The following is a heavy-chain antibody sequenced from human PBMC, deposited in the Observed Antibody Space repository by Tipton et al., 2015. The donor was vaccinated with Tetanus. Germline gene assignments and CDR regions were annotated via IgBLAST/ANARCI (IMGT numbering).Heavy chain of an antibody. V-gene: IGHV4-30-2*01. CDR1: GASISSAA. J-gene: IGHJ5*02. Sequence: GLVKPSETLSLTCDVSGASISSAAWTWIRQPSGKGLEWIGHIFHSGSPNYNPSLKSRVSMSVDKSRKEVSLKLTSVTAADTAMYYCARGSDIVVVPGVTRADWFDPWGQGTLVTVSS. D-gene: IGHD2-2*01. CDR3: ARGSDIVVVPGVTRADWFDP. CDR2: IFHSGSP.